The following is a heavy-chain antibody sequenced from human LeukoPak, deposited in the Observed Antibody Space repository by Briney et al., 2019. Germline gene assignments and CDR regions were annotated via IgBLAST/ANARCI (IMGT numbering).Heavy chain of an antibody. CDR2: IYYSGST. CDR1: GGSISSSSYY. D-gene: IGHD3-10*01. V-gene: IGHV4-39*01. CDR3: ARRVRGVRYFDY. J-gene: IGHJ4*02. Sequence: PSETLSLTCTVSGGSISSSSYYWGWIRQPPRKGLGWIGSIYYSGSTYYNPSLKSRVTISVDTSKNQFSLKLSSVTAADTAVYYCARRVRGVRYFDYWGQGTLVTVSS.